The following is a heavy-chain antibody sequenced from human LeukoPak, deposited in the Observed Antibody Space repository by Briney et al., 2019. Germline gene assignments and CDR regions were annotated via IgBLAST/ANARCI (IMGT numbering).Heavy chain of an antibody. CDR1: GFTFSSYD. V-gene: IGHV3-13*01. J-gene: IGHJ4*02. Sequence: GGSLRLSCAASGFTFSSYDMHWVRQATGKGLEWVSAIGTAGDTYYPGSVKGRFTISRENAKNSLYLQMNSLRVGDTAVYYCARGHRPQAVAAYYFDYWGQGTLVTVSS. D-gene: IGHD6-19*01. CDR3: ARGHRPQAVAAYYFDY. CDR2: IGTAGDT.